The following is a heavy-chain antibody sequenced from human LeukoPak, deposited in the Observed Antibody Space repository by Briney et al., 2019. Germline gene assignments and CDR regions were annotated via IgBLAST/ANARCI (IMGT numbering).Heavy chain of an antibody. D-gene: IGHD3-22*01. V-gene: IGHV1-58*01. J-gene: IGHJ3*01. Sequence: SVKLSCKTSGFTFTTSAVQWVRQARGQRLEWVGCIVVGRDNTDYAQKLQERVTITRDVSTSRAYREVSSVGSEDTAVYYCAADRKPDSSDYYDAFDVWGQGTMVTVSS. CDR2: IVVGRDNT. CDR3: AADRKPDSSDYYDAFDV. CDR1: GFTFTTSA.